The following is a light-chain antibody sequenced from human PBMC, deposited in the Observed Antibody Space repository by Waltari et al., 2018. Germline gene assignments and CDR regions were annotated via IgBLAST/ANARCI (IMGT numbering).Light chain of an antibody. CDR3: QQYESLIS. V-gene: IGKV1-33*01. CDR1: HHISKR. Sequence: DIQMTQSPSSLSASVGDRVHITCQASHHISKRVNWYCQKVGKAPKLLIYDASQVDSGVPSICRGSGSGTLFTLTISSLEPEDFATYLCQQYESLISFGQGTRLDLK. CDR2: DAS. J-gene: IGKJ5*01.